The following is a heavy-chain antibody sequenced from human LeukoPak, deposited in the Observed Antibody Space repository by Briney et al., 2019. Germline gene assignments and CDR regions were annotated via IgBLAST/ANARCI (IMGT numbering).Heavy chain of an antibody. CDR3: AKAASGNWNDVSDY. CDR2: ISGRGVST. J-gene: IGHJ4*02. CDR1: RFTLSTYA. Sequence: GGSLRLSCAASRFTLSTYAMSWVRQAPGEGLEWVSAISGRGVSTSYADSVRGRFTISRDNSKNTLYLQMNSLRAEDTAVYYCAKAASGNWNDVSDYWGQGTLVTVSS. V-gene: IGHV3-23*01. D-gene: IGHD1-20*01.